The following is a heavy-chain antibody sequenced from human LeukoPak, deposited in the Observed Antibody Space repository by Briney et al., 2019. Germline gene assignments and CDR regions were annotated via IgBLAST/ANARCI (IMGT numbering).Heavy chain of an antibody. J-gene: IGHJ4*02. CDR1: GGSISSYY. CDR3: ARDVVAAAGTWDY. D-gene: IGHD6-13*01. V-gene: IGHV4-4*07. CDR2: MYTSGSS. Sequence: SETLSLTCTVSGGSISSYYYSWIRQPAGKGLEWIGRMYTSGSSNYNPSLKSRLTMSVDTSKNQFSPRLSSVTAADTAVYYCARDVVAAAGTWDYWGQGTLVTVSS.